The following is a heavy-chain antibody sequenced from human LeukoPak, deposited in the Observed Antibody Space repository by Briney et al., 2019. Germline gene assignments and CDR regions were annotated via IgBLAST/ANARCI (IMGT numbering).Heavy chain of an antibody. CDR1: GFTPSGYS. CDR3: KTKSGKWFDP. V-gene: IGHV3-21*01. J-gene: IGHJ5*02. Sequence: GGSLRLSCEGSGFTPSGYSMNWVRQAPGMWPEWVSSISSDSTSIYYADSLKGRFTISRDNAKNSLYLRMTSLRDDDTAVYYCKTKSGKWFDPWGQGTLVTVSS. CDR2: ISSDSTSI.